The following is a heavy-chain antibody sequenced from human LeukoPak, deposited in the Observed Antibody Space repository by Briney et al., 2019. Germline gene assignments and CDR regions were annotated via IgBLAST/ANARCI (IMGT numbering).Heavy chain of an antibody. CDR3: ARELGGSSGTNWFDP. CDR1: GYTFTGYH. Sequence: ASVKVSCKASGYTFTGYHIHWVRQAPGQGLEWMGWINPNSGGANSAQKYLGRVSMTRDTSISTVYMDLTSLRSDDTAVYYCARELGGSSGTNWFDPWGQGTLVTVSS. V-gene: IGHV1-2*02. J-gene: IGHJ5*02. CDR2: INPNSGGA. D-gene: IGHD6-19*01.